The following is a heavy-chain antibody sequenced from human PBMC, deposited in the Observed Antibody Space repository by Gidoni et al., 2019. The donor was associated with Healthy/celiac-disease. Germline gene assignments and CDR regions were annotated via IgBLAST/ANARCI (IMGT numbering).Heavy chain of an antibody. J-gene: IGHJ4*02. CDR2: ISSSGSTI. CDR1: GFTFSSYE. CDR3: ARRSYSSGLDY. Sequence: EVQLVESGGGLVQPGGSLRLSCAASGFTFSSYEMNWVRQAPGKGLEWVSYISSSGSTIYYADSVKGRFTISRDNAKNSLYLQMNSLRAEDTAVYYCARRSYSSGLDYWGQGTLVTVSS. D-gene: IGHD6-19*01. V-gene: IGHV3-48*03.